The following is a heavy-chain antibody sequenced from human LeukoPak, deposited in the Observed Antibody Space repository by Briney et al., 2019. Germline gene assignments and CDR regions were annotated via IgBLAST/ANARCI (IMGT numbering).Heavy chain of an antibody. CDR3: TRDDYGETFDY. D-gene: IGHD4-17*01. J-gene: IGHJ4*02. CDR2: IRLDGSHK. V-gene: IGHV3-30*02. Sequence: PGGSLRLSCAASGFTFSDYGMHWVRQAPGKGLEWVAFIRLDGSHKNYADSVKGRFTISRDNSQNTLYLQMNSLRAEDTAVYYCTRDDYGETFDYWGQGTLVTVSS. CDR1: GFTFSDYG.